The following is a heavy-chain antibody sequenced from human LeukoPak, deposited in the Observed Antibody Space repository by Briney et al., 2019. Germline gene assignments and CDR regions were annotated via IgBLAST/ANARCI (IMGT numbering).Heavy chain of an antibody. CDR1: GYTFTSYG. J-gene: IGHJ4*02. Sequence: ASVKVSCKASGYTFTSYGISWVRQAPGQGLEWMGWISAYNGNTNYAQKFQGRVTITADKSTSTAYMELSSLRSEDTAVYYCARLVGATTVDYWGQGTLVTVSS. CDR2: ISAYNGNT. D-gene: IGHD1-26*01. CDR3: ARLVGATTVDY. V-gene: IGHV1-18*01.